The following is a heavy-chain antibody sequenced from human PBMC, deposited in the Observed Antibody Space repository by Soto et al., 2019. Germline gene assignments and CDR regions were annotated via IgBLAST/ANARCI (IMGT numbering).Heavy chain of an antibody. CDR3: ARDRYSGYDNYYYYGMDV. CDR1: GGSISSGGYY. CDR2: IYYSGST. Sequence: PSETLSLTCTVSGGSISSGGYYWSWIRQHPGKGLEWIGYIYYSGSTYYNPSLKSRVTISVDTSKNQFSLKLSSVTAADTAVYYCARDRYSGYDNYYYYGMDVWGQGTTVTVSS. D-gene: IGHD5-12*01. J-gene: IGHJ6*02. V-gene: IGHV4-31*03.